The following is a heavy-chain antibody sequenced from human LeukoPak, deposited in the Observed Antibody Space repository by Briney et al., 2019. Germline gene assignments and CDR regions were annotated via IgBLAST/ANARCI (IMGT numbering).Heavy chain of an antibody. CDR3: ARRVVPAAIGMVGNWFDP. Sequence: ASVKVSCTASGYTFTSYGISWVRQAPGQGLEWMGWISAYNGNTNYAQKLQGRVTMTTDTSTSTAYMELRSLRSDDTAVYYCARRVVPAAIGMVGNWFDPWGQGTLVTVSS. CDR2: ISAYNGNT. J-gene: IGHJ5*02. V-gene: IGHV1-18*01. D-gene: IGHD2-2*01. CDR1: GYTFTSYG.